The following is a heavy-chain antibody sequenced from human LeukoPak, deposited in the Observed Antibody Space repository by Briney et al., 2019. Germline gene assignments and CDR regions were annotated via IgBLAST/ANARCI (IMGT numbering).Heavy chain of an antibody. Sequence: SETMSLTCAVSGGSISNCYGCWSRKPPEEGRELITYIHSTGTTNYSPSLKSRVTISLDTSSNQFSLQLSSVTAADSAVYYCARMEGSGISHIGGQGTVVTVSS. D-gene: IGHD3-10*01. CDR1: GGSISNCY. V-gene: IGHV4-59*13. J-gene: IGHJ3*01. CDR2: IHSTGTT. CDR3: ARMEGSGISHI.